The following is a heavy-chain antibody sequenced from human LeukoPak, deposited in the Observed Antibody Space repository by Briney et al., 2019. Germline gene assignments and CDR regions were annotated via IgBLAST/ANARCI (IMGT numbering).Heavy chain of an antibody. D-gene: IGHD1-26*01. V-gene: IGHV3-23*01. J-gene: IGHJ6*02. Sequence: GGSLRLSCAASGFTFSSYAMSWVRQAPGKGLEWVSSISGSGGSRFYADSVKGRFTISRDNSKNTLYLQMNSLRAEDTAVYYCARDSGLLPYGMDVWGQGTTVTVSS. CDR2: ISGSGGSR. CDR3: ARDSGLLPYGMDV. CDR1: GFTFSSYA.